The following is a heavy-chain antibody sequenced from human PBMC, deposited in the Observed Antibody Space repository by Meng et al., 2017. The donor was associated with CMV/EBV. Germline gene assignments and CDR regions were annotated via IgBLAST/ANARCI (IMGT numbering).Heavy chain of an antibody. CDR3: ARDSGGIVVVPAAGGLGY. CDR2: IKQDGSEK. D-gene: IGHD2-2*01. Sequence: GGSLRLSCTVSGYSISSGYYWGWIRQPPGKGLEWVANIKQDGSEKYYVDSVKGRFTISRDNAKNSLYLQMNSLRAEDTAVYYCARDSGGIVVVPAAGGLGYWGQGTLVTVSS. J-gene: IGHJ4*02. V-gene: IGHV3-7*01. CDR1: GYSISSGYY.